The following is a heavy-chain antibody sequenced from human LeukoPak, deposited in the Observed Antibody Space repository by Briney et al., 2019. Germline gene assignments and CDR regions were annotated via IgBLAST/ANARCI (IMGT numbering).Heavy chain of an antibody. J-gene: IGHJ4*02. CDR3: ARHTSVTMHGFDY. CDR2: IYPGDSDT. CDR1: GYNFTTYW. Sequence: GEALKISLKGSGYNFTTYWSGWVRQIPGKGLGGMGIIYPGDSDTRYSASCEGQVTISADKSSSTAYLQWSSLKASDTAMYYCARHTSVTMHGFDYWGQGTLVTVSS. D-gene: IGHD4-17*01. V-gene: IGHV5-51*01.